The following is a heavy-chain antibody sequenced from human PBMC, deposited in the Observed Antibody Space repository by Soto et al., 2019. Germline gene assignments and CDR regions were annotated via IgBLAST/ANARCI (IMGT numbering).Heavy chain of an antibody. V-gene: IGHV4-38-2*02. J-gene: IGHJ6*02. Sequence: ETLSLTCAVSGYSISSGYYWGWIRQPPGKGLEWIGSIYHSGSTYYNPSLKSRVTISVDTSKNQFSLKLSSVTAADTAVYYCARDQRENYYYYYGMDVWGQGTTVTVSS. D-gene: IGHD6-25*01. CDR3: ARDQRENYYYYYGMDV. CDR1: GYSISSGYY. CDR2: IYHSGST.